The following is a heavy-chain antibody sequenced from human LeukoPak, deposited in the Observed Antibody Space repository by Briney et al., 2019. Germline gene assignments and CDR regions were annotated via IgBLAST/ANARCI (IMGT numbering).Heavy chain of an antibody. CDR3: ARARVLRFLEWLPNWFDP. Sequence: PSETLSLTCTVSGGSISSYYWSWIRQPPGKGLERVGHIYYSGSTNYNPSLKSRATLSVDTSKNQFSLKLSSVTAADTAVYYCARARVLRFLEWLPNWFDPWGQGTLVTVSS. CDR1: GGSISSYY. D-gene: IGHD3-3*01. CDR2: IYYSGST. V-gene: IGHV4-59*01. J-gene: IGHJ5*02.